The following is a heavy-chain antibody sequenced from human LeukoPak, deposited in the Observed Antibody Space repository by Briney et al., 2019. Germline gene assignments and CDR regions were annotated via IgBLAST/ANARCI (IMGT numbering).Heavy chain of an antibody. CDR2: ISYDGSHK. V-gene: IGHV3-30*18. J-gene: IGHJ4*02. Sequence: GGSLRLSCAACGFTLSSYDMSWVRQAPGKGLEWVADISYDGSHKYHADSVKGRFTISRDNSKNTLYLQMNSLRAEDTAVYYCAKDVAGDPALDYWGQGTLVPVSS. CDR1: GFTLSSYD. D-gene: IGHD2-15*01. CDR3: AKDVAGDPALDY.